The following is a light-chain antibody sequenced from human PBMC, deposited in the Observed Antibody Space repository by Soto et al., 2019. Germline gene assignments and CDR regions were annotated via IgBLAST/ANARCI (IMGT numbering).Light chain of an antibody. CDR2: GAS. CDR1: QSVSRF. J-gene: IGKJ4*01. V-gene: IGKV3-11*01. CDR3: HQRSTWPLT. Sequence: EIVLTQSPATLSLSPGEGAAFSCRASQSVSRFLAWYQQKPGQAPRLLIYGASNRATGIPTRFSGSGSGTDFTLTISSLEAEDFALYYCHQRSTWPLTFGGGTKVEIK.